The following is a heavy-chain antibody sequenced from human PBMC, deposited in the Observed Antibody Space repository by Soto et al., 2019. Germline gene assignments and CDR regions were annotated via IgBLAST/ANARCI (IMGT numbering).Heavy chain of an antibody. Sequence: GESLKISCKGSGYTFISYSIGWVRQMPGKGLEWMGTIYASDSDTRYSPSFQGQVTISVDKSISTAYLQWSSLKASDTAIYYCASAMKYSYGYLWGQGTLVTVSS. CDR2: IYASDSDT. J-gene: IGHJ4*02. V-gene: IGHV5-51*01. CDR3: ASAMKYSYGYL. CDR1: GYTFISYS. D-gene: IGHD5-18*01.